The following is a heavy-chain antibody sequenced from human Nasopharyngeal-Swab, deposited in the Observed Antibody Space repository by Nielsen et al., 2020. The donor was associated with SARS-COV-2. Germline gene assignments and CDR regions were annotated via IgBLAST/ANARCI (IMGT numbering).Heavy chain of an antibody. CDR2: IKQDGSEK. CDR1: GFTFSSYA. D-gene: IGHD3-3*01. Sequence: GESLKISCAASGFTFSSYAMSWVRQAPGEGLEWVANIKQDGSEKYYVDSVKGRFTISRDNAKNSLYLQMNSLRAEDTAVYYCASLYYDFWNRDDLVYWGQGTLVTVSS. J-gene: IGHJ4*02. V-gene: IGHV3-7*03. CDR3: ASLYYDFWNRDDLVY.